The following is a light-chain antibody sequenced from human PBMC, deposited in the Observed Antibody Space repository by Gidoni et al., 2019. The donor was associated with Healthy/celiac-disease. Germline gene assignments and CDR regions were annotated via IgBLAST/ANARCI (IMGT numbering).Light chain of an antibody. J-gene: IGKJ5*01. CDR3: HQANSFPRT. CDR2: AAS. CDR1: QGISSW. V-gene: IGKV1D-12*01. Sequence: DIQMTHTPSSVSASVGDRVTITCRARQGISSWLTWYQQKPGKAPKHLLYAASSLQSGGPSSFSGSGSGTDFTLTISSLQPEDFATYYCHQANSFPRTFGQGTRLEIK.